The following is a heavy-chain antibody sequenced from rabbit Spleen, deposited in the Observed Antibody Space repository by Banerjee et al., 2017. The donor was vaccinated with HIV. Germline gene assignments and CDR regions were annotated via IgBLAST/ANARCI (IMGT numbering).Heavy chain of an antibody. CDR1: GFTLSSYY. V-gene: IGHV1S7*01. Sequence: QLKESGGGLVQPGGSLKLSCKASGFTLSSYYMNWVRQAPGKGLEWIGYIDPIFGITYYANWVNGRFSISRENAQNTVLLQMTSLTAADTATYFCARDGAGGSYFALWGPGPLVTVS. CDR2: IDPIFGIT. CDR3: ARDGAGGSYFAL. D-gene: IGHD8-1*01. J-gene: IGHJ4*01.